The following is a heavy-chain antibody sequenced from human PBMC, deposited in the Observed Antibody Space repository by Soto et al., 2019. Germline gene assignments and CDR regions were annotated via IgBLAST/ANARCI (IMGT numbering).Heavy chain of an antibody. CDR2: ISGSGGST. V-gene: IGHV3-23*01. Sequence: EVQLLESGGGLVQPGGSLRLSCAASGFTFSSYAMSWVRQAPGKGLEWVSAISGSGGSTYYADSVKGRFTISRDNSKNTLNLQIISLRAEDTAVYYCAKDHFGSVQWLVPAGTFDYWGQGTLVTVSS. CDR3: AKDHFGSVQWLVPAGTFDY. D-gene: IGHD6-19*01. J-gene: IGHJ4*02. CDR1: GFTFSSYA.